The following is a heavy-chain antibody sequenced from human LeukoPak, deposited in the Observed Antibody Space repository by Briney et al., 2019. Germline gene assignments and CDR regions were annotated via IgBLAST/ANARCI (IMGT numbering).Heavy chain of an antibody. Sequence: SVKVSCKASGGTFSSYAISWVRQAPGQGLEWMGGIIPIFGTANYAQTFQGRVTITADESTSTAYMELSSLRSEDTAVYYCARVYYYDSSGYPDYWGQGTLVTVSS. CDR2: IIPIFGTA. V-gene: IGHV1-69*13. CDR1: GGTFSSYA. CDR3: ARVYYYDSSGYPDY. J-gene: IGHJ4*02. D-gene: IGHD3-22*01.